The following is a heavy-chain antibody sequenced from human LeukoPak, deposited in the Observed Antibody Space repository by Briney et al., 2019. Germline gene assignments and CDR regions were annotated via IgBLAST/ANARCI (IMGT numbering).Heavy chain of an antibody. Sequence: GGSLRLSCVASGFTSGVYAMSWVRQAPGKGLEWVSAFSGGGDSFYADSVRGRFSVSADKSKNILYLQMNSLRAEDAAVYHCAKEGGFDSWQTWYDYWGQGTLVTVSS. J-gene: IGHJ4*02. CDR2: FSGGGDS. CDR1: GFTSGVYA. CDR3: AKEGGFDSWQTWYDY. D-gene: IGHD6-13*01. V-gene: IGHV3-23*01.